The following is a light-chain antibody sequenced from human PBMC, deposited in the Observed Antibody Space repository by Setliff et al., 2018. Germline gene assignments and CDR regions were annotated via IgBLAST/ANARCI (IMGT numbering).Light chain of an antibody. CDR3: SSYTSTRTVI. V-gene: IGLV2-14*03. Sequence: QSALTQPASVSGSPGQSITISCTGTSSDVGGYNYVSWYQRHPGEAPKLLLYDVSNRPSGISNRFSGSKSGSTASLTITGLQAEDEADYFCSSYTSTRTVIFGGGT. J-gene: IGLJ2*01. CDR1: SSDVGGYNY. CDR2: DVS.